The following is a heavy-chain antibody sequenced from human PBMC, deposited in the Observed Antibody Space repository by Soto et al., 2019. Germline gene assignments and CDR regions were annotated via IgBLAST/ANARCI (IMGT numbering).Heavy chain of an antibody. Sequence: EVQLVESGGALVQPGGSLRLSCAASGFTFSTNSMSWVRQAPGKGLEWVSYISSSSDTIYYADSVKGRFSISRDNVNNSLYLQMNSLGDEDTAVYYCASRGWFDAWGQGTQVTVSA. V-gene: IGHV3-48*02. CDR3: ASRGWFDA. J-gene: IGHJ5*02. D-gene: IGHD3-16*01. CDR1: GFTFSTNS. CDR2: ISSSSDTI.